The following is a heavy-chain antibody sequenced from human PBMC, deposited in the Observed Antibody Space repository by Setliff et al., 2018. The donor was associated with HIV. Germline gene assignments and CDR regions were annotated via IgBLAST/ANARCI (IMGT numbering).Heavy chain of an antibody. J-gene: IGHJ4*02. V-gene: IGHV4-59*08. Sequence: SETLSLTCTVSGASISSFYWSWIRQPPGKGLDWIGYIYYSGSPNYNPSLKSRVTISGDTSKKQFSLKLRAVTAADSAVYYCARQGRPGDFDSWGQGTLVTVSS. CDR1: GASISSFY. CDR3: ARQGRPGDFDS. CDR2: IYYSGSP. D-gene: IGHD7-27*01.